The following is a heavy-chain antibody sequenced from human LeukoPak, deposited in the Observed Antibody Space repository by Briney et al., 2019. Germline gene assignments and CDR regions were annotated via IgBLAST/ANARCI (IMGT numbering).Heavy chain of an antibody. J-gene: IGHJ3*02. CDR3: ASGKQWLVHDAFDI. CDR2: ISSSGSTI. V-gene: IGHV3-48*04. CDR1: GFTFSSYS. D-gene: IGHD6-19*01. Sequence: GGSLRLSCAASGFTFSSYSMNWVRQAPGKGLEWVSYISSSGSTIYYADSVKGRFTISRDNAKNSLYLQMNSLRAEDTAVYYCASGKQWLVHDAFDIWGQGTMVTVSS.